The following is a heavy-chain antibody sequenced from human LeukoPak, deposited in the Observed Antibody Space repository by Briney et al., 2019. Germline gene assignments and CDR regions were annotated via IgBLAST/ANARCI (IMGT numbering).Heavy chain of an antibody. CDR3: ARGPGPDTYYDFSSGYEPHFDY. J-gene: IGHJ4*02. Sequence: SETLSLTCTVSGGSISSYYWSWIRQPPGKGLEWTGYIYYSGSTNYNPSLKSRVTISVDTSKNQFSLKLSSVTAADTAVYYCARGPGPDTYYDFSSGYEPHFDYWGQGNLVTVSS. CDR1: GGSISSYY. D-gene: IGHD3-3*01. V-gene: IGHV4-59*01. CDR2: IYYSGST.